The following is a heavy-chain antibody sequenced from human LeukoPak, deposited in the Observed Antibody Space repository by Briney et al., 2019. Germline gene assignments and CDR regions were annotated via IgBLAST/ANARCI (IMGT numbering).Heavy chain of an antibody. CDR1: GGTFSSYA. CDR2: IIPIFGTA. V-gene: IGHV1-69*05. Sequence: ASVKVSCKASGGTFSSYAISWVRQAPGQGLEWMGGIIPIFGTANYAQKFQGRVTITTDESTSTAYMELSSLRSEDTAVYYCARDADGGSYHNWFDPWGQGTLATVSS. J-gene: IGHJ5*02. D-gene: IGHD3-16*02. CDR3: ARDADGGSYHNWFDP.